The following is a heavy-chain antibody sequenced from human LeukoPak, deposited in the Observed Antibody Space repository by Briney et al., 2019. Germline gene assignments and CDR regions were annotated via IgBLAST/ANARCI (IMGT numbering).Heavy chain of an antibody. D-gene: IGHD2-15*01. CDR3: ATDIVVVVAENPVG. V-gene: IGHV3-30*01. CDR2: ISYDGSNK. J-gene: IGHJ4*02. Sequence: GGSLRLSCAASGFTFSSYAMHWVRQAPGKGLEWVAVISYDGSNKYYADSVKGRFTISRDNSKNTLYLQMNSLRAEDTAGYYCATDIVVVVAENPVGWGQGTLVTVSS. CDR1: GFTFSSYA.